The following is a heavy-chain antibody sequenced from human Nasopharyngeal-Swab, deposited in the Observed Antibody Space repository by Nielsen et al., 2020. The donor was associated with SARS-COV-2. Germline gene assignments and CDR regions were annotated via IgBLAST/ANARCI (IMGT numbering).Heavy chain of an antibody. V-gene: IGHV1-69*10. D-gene: IGHD5-12*01. CDR3: AREGEYGAYDAPDY. Sequence: ASVKVSCKASGDTFTNSAISWVRPAPGQGLEWMGGIVPALGLPNYAQKFRGRVTISADRSTTTSYLELSSLRSEDTAIYYCAREGEYGAYDAPDYWGQGTLVTVSS. CDR1: GDTFTNSA. CDR2: IVPALGLP. J-gene: IGHJ4*02.